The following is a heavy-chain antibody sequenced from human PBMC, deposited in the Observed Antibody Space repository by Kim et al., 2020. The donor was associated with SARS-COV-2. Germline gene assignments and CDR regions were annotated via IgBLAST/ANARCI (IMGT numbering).Heavy chain of an antibody. CDR3: ARGGTNQLAQA. CDR1: GGSISNYY. Sequence: SETLSLTCTVSGGSISNYYWNWIRQPPGKELEWMGYIFYSGTTNYNPSLKSRVTISLDTSKNQFSLKLTSVTAADTAVYFCARGGTNQLAQAWGQRTLVT. V-gene: IGHV4-59*13. D-gene: IGHD2-2*01. CDR2: IFYSGTT. J-gene: IGHJ5*02.